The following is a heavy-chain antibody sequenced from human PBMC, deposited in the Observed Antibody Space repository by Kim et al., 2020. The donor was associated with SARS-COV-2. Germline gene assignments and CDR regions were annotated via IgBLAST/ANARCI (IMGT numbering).Heavy chain of an antibody. CDR3: TTDYGAYCGGDCFSDY. CDR1: GFTFSNAW. D-gene: IGHD2-21*02. J-gene: IGHJ4*02. Sequence: GGSLRLSCAASGFTFSNAWMSWVRQAPGKGLEWVGCIKSKTDGRTTDYAAHVKGRFTISRDESKNTLYLQMNSLKTEDTAVYYCTTDYGAYCGGDCFSDYWGEGTLFTVSS. V-gene: IGHV3-15*01. CDR2: IKSKTDGRTT.